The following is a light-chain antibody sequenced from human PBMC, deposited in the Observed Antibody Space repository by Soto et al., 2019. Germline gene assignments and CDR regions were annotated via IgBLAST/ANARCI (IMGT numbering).Light chain of an antibody. V-gene: IGLV2-14*01. CDR2: DVS. CDR1: SSDVGGYNY. J-gene: IGLJ1*01. Sequence: QSALTQPASVSVSPGQSITISCTGTSSDVGGYNYVSWYQQHPGKAPKLMIYDVSNRPSGVSNRFSGSTSGNTASLTISGLQAEDDDDYYCSSYTSSSALDVFGTGTKLTVL. CDR3: SSYTSSSALDV.